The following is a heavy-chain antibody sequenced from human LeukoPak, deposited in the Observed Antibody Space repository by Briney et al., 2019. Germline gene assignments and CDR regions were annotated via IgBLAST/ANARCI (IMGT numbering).Heavy chain of an antibody. CDR1: GFTFSDYY. Sequence: GGSLRLSCAASGFTFSDYYMSWIRQAPGKGLEWVSYISSSGSTIYYADAVKGRFTISRDNAKNTLYLQMNSLRAEDTAVYYCAKVCGGDCYLSAFDIWGQGTKVTVSS. CDR3: AKVCGGDCYLSAFDI. D-gene: IGHD2-21*01. V-gene: IGHV3-11*04. J-gene: IGHJ3*02. CDR2: ISSSGSTI.